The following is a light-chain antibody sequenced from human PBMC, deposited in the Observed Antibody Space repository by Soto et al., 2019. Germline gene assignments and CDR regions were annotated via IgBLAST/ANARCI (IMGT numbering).Light chain of an antibody. CDR2: EVS. Sequence: QSALTQPASVSGSPGQSITISCTGTSSDVGGYNYVSWYQQYPGKAPKIMIYEVSNRASGVSIRFSGSKSGNTASLTISGLQADDEADYYCSSYIGTSTLVLFGGGTKLTVL. CDR3: SSYIGTSTLVL. V-gene: IGLV2-14*01. J-gene: IGLJ2*01. CDR1: SSDVGGYNY.